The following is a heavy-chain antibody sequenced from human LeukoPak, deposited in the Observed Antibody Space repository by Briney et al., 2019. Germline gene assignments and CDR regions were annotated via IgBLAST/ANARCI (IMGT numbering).Heavy chain of an antibody. D-gene: IGHD1-26*01. V-gene: IGHV1-69*04. CDR3: VREKVGDVCDY. CDR1: GYTFTGYY. CDR2: IIPILGIA. Sequence: SVKVSCKASGYTFTGYYIHWVRQAPGQGLEWMGRIIPILGIASYAQKFQGRVTITADKSTSTAYMELSSLRSEDTAVYYCVREKVGDVCDYWGQGTLVTVSS. J-gene: IGHJ4*02.